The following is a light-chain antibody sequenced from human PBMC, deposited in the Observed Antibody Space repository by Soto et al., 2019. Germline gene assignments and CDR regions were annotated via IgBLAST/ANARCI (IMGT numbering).Light chain of an antibody. CDR3: CSYAGSYTFGV. CDR2: DVS. J-gene: IGLJ1*01. CDR1: SSDVGGYNY. V-gene: IGLV2-11*01. Sequence: QPVLTQPRSVSGSPGQSVTISCTGTSSDVGGYNYVSWYQQHPGKAPKLMIYDVSKRPSGVPDRFSGSKSGNTASLTISGLQDEDEADYYCCSYAGSYTFGVFGTGTKVTVL.